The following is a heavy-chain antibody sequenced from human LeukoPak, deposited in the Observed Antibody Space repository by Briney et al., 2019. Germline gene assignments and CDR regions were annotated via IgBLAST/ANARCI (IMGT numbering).Heavy chain of an antibody. D-gene: IGHD6-13*01. CDR3: ARALAAAGTYQDFDY. J-gene: IGHJ4*02. CDR2: INPNSGGT. CDR1: GYTFTGYY. Sequence: ASVKVSCKASGYTFTGYYMHWVRQGPGQGLEWMGWINPNSGGTNYAQKFQGWVTMTRDTSISTAYMELSRLRSDGTAVYYCARALAAAGTYQDFDYWGQGTLVTVSS. V-gene: IGHV1-2*04.